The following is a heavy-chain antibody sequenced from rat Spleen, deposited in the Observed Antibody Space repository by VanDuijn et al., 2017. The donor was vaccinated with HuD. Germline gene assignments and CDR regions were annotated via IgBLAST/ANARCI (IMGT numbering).Heavy chain of an antibody. V-gene: IGHV5-20*01. CDR3: TTGLYYFDY. CDR1: GFTFSNYG. Sequence: EVQLVESGGGLVQPGRSMKLSCAASGFTFSNYGMAWVRQAPKKGLEWVAYISYDGGSTYYRDPVKGRFTISRDNAKSTLYLQMDSLRSEDTATYYCTTGLYYFDYWGQGVMVTVSS. J-gene: IGHJ2*01. CDR2: ISYDGGST.